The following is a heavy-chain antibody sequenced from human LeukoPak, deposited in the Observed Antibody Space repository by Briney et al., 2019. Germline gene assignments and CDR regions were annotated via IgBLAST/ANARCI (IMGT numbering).Heavy chain of an antibody. CDR2: IKQDGSVK. D-gene: IGHD3-10*01. CDR3: AAGNTFDI. Sequence: GGSLRLSCTASELTFGDSWMRWVGQAPGKGLEWVANIKQDGSVKQYVDSVKGRFTISRDNTKKALYLQMNSLRVEDTAVFYCAAGNTFDIWGQGTLVSVSS. J-gene: IGHJ3*02. V-gene: IGHV3-7*01. CDR1: ELTFGDSW.